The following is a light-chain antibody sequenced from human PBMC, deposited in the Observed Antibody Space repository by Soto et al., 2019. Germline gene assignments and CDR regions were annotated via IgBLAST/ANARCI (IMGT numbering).Light chain of an antibody. V-gene: IGKV1-5*01. CDR3: QQDNGYPLT. CDR1: QTLRTW. CDR2: DVS. Sequence: DIQMTQSPSTLSASVGDRVTITCRASQTLRTWLAWYQQKPGKAPKLLIYDVSILQSGVPSRFSGSGSGTEFTLTISSLQPDDCATYYCQQDNGYPLTFGGGTKVEF. J-gene: IGKJ4*01.